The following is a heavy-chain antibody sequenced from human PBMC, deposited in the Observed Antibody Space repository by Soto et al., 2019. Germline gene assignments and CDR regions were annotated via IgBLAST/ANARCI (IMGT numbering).Heavy chain of an antibody. D-gene: IGHD3-16*02. Sequence: PGGSLRLSCAASGFTFSSYAMSWVRQAPGKGLEWVSAISGSGGSTYYADSVKGRFTISRDNSKNTLYLQMNSLRAEDTAVYYCAKAPSVWGSYRYTDPPESYYYGMDVWGQGTTVTVSS. CDR2: ISGSGGST. CDR1: GFTFSSYA. J-gene: IGHJ6*02. CDR3: AKAPSVWGSYRYTDPPESYYYGMDV. V-gene: IGHV3-23*01.